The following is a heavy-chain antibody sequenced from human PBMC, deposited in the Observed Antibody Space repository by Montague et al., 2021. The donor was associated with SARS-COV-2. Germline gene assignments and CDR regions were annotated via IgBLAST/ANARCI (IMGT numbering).Heavy chain of an antibody. CDR1: GGSIVTGDYY. V-gene: IGHV4-39*02. CDR3: VREYTGSSQAS. Sequence: SETLSLTCSVSGGSIVTGDYYWAWSRQPPGKGLEWIGSIFHSGTTYYDPSLRGRVTISVDTSKNQFSLKLNSVTAADTAFYYCVREYTGSSQASWGQGTRVTVSS. J-gene: IGHJ5*02. D-gene: IGHD6-6*01. CDR2: IFHSGTT.